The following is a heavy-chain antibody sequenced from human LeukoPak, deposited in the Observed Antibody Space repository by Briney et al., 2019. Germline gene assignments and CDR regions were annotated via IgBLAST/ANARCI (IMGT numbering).Heavy chain of an antibody. D-gene: IGHD6-13*01. J-gene: IGHJ4*02. Sequence: SQTLSLTCTVSGGSISSGGYYWSWIRQPPGKGLEWIGYIYHSGSTYYNPSLKSRVTISVDTSKNQFSLKLSSVTAADTAVYYCARQDSSSWYGARDFDYWGQGTLVTVSS. CDR1: GGSISSGGYY. CDR3: ARQDSSSWYGARDFDY. CDR2: IYHSGST. V-gene: IGHV4-30-2*03.